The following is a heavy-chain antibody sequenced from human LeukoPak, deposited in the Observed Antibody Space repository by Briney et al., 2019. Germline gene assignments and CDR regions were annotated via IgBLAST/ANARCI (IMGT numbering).Heavy chain of an antibody. V-gene: IGHV1-8*03. CDR3: ARVRRPVVVPAAKTDYFDY. J-gene: IGHJ4*02. CDR2: MNPNSGNT. D-gene: IGHD2-2*01. CDR1: GYTFTSYD. Sequence: ASVKVSCKASGYTFTSYDINWVRQATGQGLEWMGWMNPNSGNTGYAQKFQGRVTITRNTSISTAYMELSSLRSEDTAVYYCARVRRPVVVPAAKTDYFDYWCQGTLVTVSS.